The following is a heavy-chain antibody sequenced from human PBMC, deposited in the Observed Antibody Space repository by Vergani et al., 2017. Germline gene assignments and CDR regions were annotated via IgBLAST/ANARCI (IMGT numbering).Heavy chain of an antibody. CDR3: ARAHYDILTGNSGMDV. D-gene: IGHD3-9*01. CDR2: ISSSSSYI. Sequence: EVQLVESGGGLVKPGGSLRLSCAASGFTFSSYSMNWVRQAPGKGLEWVSSISSSSSYIYYADSVKGRFTISRDNAKNSLYLQMNSLRAEDTAVYYCARAHYDILTGNSGMDVWGQGTTVTVSS. V-gene: IGHV3-21*01. J-gene: IGHJ6*02. CDR1: GFTFSSYS.